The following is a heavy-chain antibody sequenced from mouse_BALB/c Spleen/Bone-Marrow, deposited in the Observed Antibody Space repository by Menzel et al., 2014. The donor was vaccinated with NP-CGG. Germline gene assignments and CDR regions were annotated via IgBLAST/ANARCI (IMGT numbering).Heavy chain of an antibody. D-gene: IGHD2-4*01. CDR3: ARFPYDYGGGGY. CDR1: GFNIKDTY. Sequence: VHVKQSGAELVKPGASVKLSCTASGFNIKDTYMHWVKQRPEQGLEWIGRIDPANGNTKYDPKFQGKATITADTSSNTAYLQLSSLTSEDTAVYYCARFPYDYGGGGYWGQGTTLTVSS. J-gene: IGHJ2*01. V-gene: IGHV14-3*02. CDR2: IDPANGNT.